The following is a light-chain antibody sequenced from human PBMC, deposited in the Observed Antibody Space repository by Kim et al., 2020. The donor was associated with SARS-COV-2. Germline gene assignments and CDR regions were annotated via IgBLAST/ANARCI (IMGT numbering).Light chain of an antibody. Sequence: ASVGDRFTITCRASQGISNYLAWYQQKPGKGPNLLIYAASTLQLGVPSRFSGSGSGTDFTLTISSLQPEDVATYYCQKYNSIPLTFGGGTKVDIK. V-gene: IGKV1-27*01. CDR2: AAS. CDR3: QKYNSIPLT. J-gene: IGKJ4*01. CDR1: QGISNY.